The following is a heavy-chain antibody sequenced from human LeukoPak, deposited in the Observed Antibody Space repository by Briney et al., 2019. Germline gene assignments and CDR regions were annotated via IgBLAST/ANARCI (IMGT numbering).Heavy chain of an antibody. CDR3: AREVGDFWCGYYVDY. D-gene: IGHD3-3*01. Sequence: KTSETLSLTCTVSGVSISSYYLSWIRQPAGKGLEWIGRINTSGSTNYNPSLKSRVTMSVDTSKNQFSLKLRSETAADPAVYYCAREVGDFWCGYYVDYLGQGSLVTVSS. V-gene: IGHV4-4*07. J-gene: IGHJ4*02. CDR2: INTSGST. CDR1: GVSISSYY.